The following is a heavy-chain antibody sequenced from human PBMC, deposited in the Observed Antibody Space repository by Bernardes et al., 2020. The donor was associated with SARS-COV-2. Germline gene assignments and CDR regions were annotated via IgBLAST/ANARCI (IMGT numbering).Heavy chain of an antibody. J-gene: IGHJ6*02. CDR1: GGSLSSSNYY. CDR2: IYSSGSS. D-gene: IGHD2-21*02. V-gene: IGHV4-39*01. Sequence: SETLSLTCTVSGGSLSSSNYYWGLIRQPPGKGLEWIGSIYSSGSSYYHPSLQSRVTESVDPSKNQFSLRLSFVTAADTAVYYCTGSSCGIDCYIGGLRSWDYGMDVWGQGTTVTVSS. CDR3: TGSSCGIDCYIGGLRSWDYGMDV.